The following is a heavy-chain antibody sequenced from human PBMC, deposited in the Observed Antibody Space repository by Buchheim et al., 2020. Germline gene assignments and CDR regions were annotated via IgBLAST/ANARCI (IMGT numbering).Heavy chain of an antibody. Sequence: EVQLLESGGGLVQPGGSLRLSCAASGFTFSSYAMSWVRQAPGKGLEWVSAISGSGGSTYYADSVKGRFTISTDNSKNTLYLQMNSLRAEDTAVYYCAKDGSSRIGPSIAVAGLWGIQNWFDPWGQGTL. CDR2: ISGSGGST. J-gene: IGHJ5*02. CDR1: GFTFSSYA. CDR3: AKDGSSRIGPSIAVAGLWGIQNWFDP. V-gene: IGHV3-23*01. D-gene: IGHD6-19*01.